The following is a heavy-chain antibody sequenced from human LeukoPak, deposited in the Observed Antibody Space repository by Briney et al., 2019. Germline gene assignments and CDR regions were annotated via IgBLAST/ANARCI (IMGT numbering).Heavy chain of an antibody. CDR1: GGSISRGGYS. V-gene: IGHV4-30-2*01. J-gene: IGHJ6*02. CDR3: ARGVLDSYYYYGMDV. Sequence: PSETLSLTCAVSGGSISRGGYSWSWIRQPPGKGLEWIGYIYQSGSTYYNPSLKSRVTISVDRAKNQFSLKLSSVTAADTAVYYCARGVLDSYYYYGMDVWGQGTTVTVSS. D-gene: IGHD3/OR15-3a*01. CDR2: IYQSGST.